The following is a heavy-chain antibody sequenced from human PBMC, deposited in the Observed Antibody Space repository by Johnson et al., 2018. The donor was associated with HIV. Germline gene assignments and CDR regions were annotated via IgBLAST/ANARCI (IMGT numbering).Heavy chain of an antibody. J-gene: IGHJ3*02. CDR3: AKVYYDSSGYGAFDI. Sequence: ASGFTFDDYAMHWVRQAPGKGLEWVSGISWNSGSIGYADSVKGRFTISRDNAKNSLYLQMNSLRAEDTALYYCAKVYYDSSGYGAFDIWGQGTIVTVSS. V-gene: IGHV3-9*01. CDR2: ISWNSGSI. CDR1: GFTFDDYA. D-gene: IGHD3-22*01.